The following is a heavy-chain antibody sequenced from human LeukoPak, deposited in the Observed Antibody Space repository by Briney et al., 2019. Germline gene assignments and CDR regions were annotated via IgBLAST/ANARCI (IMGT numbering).Heavy chain of an antibody. D-gene: IGHD3-22*01. V-gene: IGHV3-33*06. CDR1: GFTFSSYA. CDR2: IWYDGSNK. Sequence: PGGSLRLSCAASGFTFSSYAMHWVRQAPGKGLEWVAVIWYDGSNKYYADSVKGRFTISRDNSKNTLYLQMNSLRAEDTAVYYCAKSDYYDSSGFDYWGQGTLVTVSS. J-gene: IGHJ4*02. CDR3: AKSDYYDSSGFDY.